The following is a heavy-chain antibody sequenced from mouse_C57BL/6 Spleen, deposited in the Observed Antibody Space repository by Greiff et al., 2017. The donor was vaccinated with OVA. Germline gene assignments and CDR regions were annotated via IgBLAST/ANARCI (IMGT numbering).Heavy chain of an antibody. CDR3: ARTLITTVVAFYWYFDV. J-gene: IGHJ1*03. CDR2: IWTGGGT. CDR1: GFSLTSYA. Sequence: QVQLQQSGPGLVAPSQSLSITCTVSGFSLTSYAISWVRQPPGKGLEWLGVIWTGGGTNYNSALKSRLSISKDNSKSQVFLKMNSLQTDGTARYYCARTLITTVVAFYWYFDVWGTGTTVTVSS. V-gene: IGHV2-9-1*01. D-gene: IGHD1-1*01.